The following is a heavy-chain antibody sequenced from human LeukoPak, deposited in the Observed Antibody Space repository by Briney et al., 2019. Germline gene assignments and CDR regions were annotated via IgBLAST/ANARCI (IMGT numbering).Heavy chain of an antibody. Sequence: PSQTLSLTCTVSGGSISSGSYYWSWIRQPAGKGREWIGRIYTSGSTNYNPSLKSRVTISVDTSKNQFSLKLSSVTAADTAVYYCARGRYDHVWGSYRFDYWGQGTLVAVSS. D-gene: IGHD3-16*02. CDR1: GGSISSGSYY. CDR3: ARGRYDHVWGSYRFDY. V-gene: IGHV4-61*02. J-gene: IGHJ4*02. CDR2: IYTSGST.